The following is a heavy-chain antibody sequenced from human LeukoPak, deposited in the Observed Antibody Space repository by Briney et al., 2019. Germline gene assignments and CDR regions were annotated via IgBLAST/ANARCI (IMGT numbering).Heavy chain of an antibody. J-gene: IGHJ3*02. Sequence: ASVRVSCKASGYTFTSYAMHWVRRAPGQRLEWMGWINAGNGNTKYSQKFQGRVTITRDTSASTAYMELSSLRSEDTAVYYCASGSGYDWDAFDIWGQGTMVTVSS. V-gene: IGHV1-3*01. CDR3: ASGSGYDWDAFDI. D-gene: IGHD5-12*01. CDR1: GYTFTSYA. CDR2: INAGNGNT.